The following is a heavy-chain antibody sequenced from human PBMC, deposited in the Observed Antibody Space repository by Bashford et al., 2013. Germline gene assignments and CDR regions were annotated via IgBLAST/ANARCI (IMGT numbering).Heavy chain of an antibody. CDR1: GGTFSSYA. D-gene: IGHD3-3*01. V-gene: IGHV1-69*13. J-gene: IGHJ6*02. CDR3: ARDRDFWSEYSRRYYGMDV. Sequence: SVKVSCKASGGTFSSYAISWVRQAPGQGLEWMGGIIPIFGTANYAQKFQGRVTITADESTSTAYMELSSLRSEDTAVYYCARDRDFWSEYSRRYYGMDVWGQGTTVTVSS. CDR2: IIPIFGTA.